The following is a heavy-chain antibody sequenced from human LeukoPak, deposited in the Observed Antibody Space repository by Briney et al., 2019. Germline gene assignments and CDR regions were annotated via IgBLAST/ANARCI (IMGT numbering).Heavy chain of an antibody. CDR2: IYPGDSDT. D-gene: IGHD6-25*01. J-gene: IGHJ6*02. Sequence: GESLKISCKAPGYIFNTYWIGWVRQMPGKGLEWMGIIYPGDSDTRYSPSFQGQVTISADKSITTAYLQWSSLKASDTAMHYCARRAGGLDVWGQGTTVTVSS. CDR3: ARRAGGLDV. V-gene: IGHV5-51*01. CDR1: GYIFNTYW.